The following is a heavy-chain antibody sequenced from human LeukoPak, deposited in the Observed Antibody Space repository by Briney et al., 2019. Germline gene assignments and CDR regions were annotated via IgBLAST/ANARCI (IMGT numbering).Heavy chain of an antibody. CDR2: MDPTGSQK. CDR3: AIWPPDNN. D-gene: IGHD1-14*01. J-gene: IGHJ4*02. CDR1: GFTFHGSG. Sequence: PGGSLTLSCAPSGFTFHGSGMNWLRQVTGRGLGWVANMDPTGSQKRYVDSVSGRFTISKDDLGTSFYLEMSSLTVDDTAIYYCAIWPPDNNWGQGTLVTVSS. V-gene: IGHV3-7*01.